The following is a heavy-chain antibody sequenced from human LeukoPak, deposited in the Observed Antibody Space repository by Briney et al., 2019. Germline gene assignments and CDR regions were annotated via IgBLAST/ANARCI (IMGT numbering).Heavy chain of an antibody. J-gene: IGHJ4*02. CDR2: INPNSGGT. CDR1: GYTFTGYY. V-gene: IGHV1-2*06. D-gene: IGHD5-18*01. Sequence: GASVKVSCKASGYTFTGYYMHWVRQAPGQGLEWMGRINPNSGGTNYAQKFQGRVTMTRDTSISTAYMELSRLRSDDTAVYYCARVRTAIVPYYFDYWGQGTLVTVSS. CDR3: ARVRTAIVPYYFDY.